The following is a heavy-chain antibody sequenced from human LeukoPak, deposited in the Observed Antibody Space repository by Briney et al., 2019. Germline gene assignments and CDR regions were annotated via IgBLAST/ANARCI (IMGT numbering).Heavy chain of an antibody. CDR1: GFTFSSYA. CDR3: AKVPGRGSSWYEGYFDY. D-gene: IGHD6-13*01. V-gene: IGHV3-30*01. J-gene: IGHJ4*02. CDR2: ISYDGSNK. Sequence: GGSLRLSCAASGFTFSSYAMHWVRQAPGKGLEWVAVISYDGSNKYYADSVKGRFTISRDNSKNTLYLQMNSLRAEDTAVYYCAKVPGRGSSWYEGYFDYWGQGTLVTVSS.